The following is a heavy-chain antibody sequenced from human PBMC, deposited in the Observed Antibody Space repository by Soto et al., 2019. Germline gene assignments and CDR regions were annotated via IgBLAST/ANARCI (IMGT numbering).Heavy chain of an antibody. CDR1: GFTFSNYA. D-gene: IGHD3-9*01. V-gene: IGHV3-23*01. J-gene: IGHJ4*02. Sequence: GGSLRLSCAASGFTFSNYAMTWVRRAPGKGLEWVSSISGGGNTYYADSVKGRFTISRDNSKSTLYLQMDSLRVEDTAVYYCAKGARISTGSDAYKFYYWGQGTVVPVSS. CDR2: ISGGGNT. CDR3: AKGARISTGSDAYKFYY.